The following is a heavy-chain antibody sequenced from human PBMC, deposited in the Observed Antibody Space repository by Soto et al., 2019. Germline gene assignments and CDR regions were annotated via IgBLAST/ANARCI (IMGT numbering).Heavy chain of an antibody. Sequence: GASVKVSCKASGGTFSSYAISWVRQAPGQGLEWMGGIIPIFGTANYAQKFQGRVTITADESTSTAYMELSSLRSEDTAVYYCASSVDGPSRLYGMDVWGQGTTVTVSS. D-gene: IGHD6-19*01. CDR1: GGTFSSYA. CDR2: IIPIFGTA. J-gene: IGHJ6*02. CDR3: ASSVDGPSRLYGMDV. V-gene: IGHV1-69*13.